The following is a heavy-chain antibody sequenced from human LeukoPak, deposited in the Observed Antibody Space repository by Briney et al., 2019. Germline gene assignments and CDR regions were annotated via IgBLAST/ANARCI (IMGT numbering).Heavy chain of an antibody. CDR1: GGSISSGSYY. J-gene: IGHJ4*02. CDR2: IYTSGST. D-gene: IGHD6-13*01. Sequence: SETLSLTCTVSGGSISSGSYYWSWIRQPAGKGLEWIGRIYTSGSTNYNPSLKSRVTMSVDTSKNQFSLQLNSVTPEDTAVYYCARWGAAAGTVFDYWGQGTLVTVSS. CDR3: ARWGAAAGTVFDY. V-gene: IGHV4-61*02.